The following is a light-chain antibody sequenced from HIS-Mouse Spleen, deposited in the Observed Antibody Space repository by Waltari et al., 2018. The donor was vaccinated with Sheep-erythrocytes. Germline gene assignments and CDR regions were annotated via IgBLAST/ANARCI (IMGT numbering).Light chain of an antibody. CDR3: MQALQTPLT. CDR1: QSLRHSNGYNY. Sequence: DIVMTQSPLSLPVTPGEPASISCRSSQSLRHSNGYNYLDCDLQKPGQSPQLLIYLGSNRASGDPDRFSGSGSGTDFTLKISRVEAEDVGVYYCMQALQTPLTFGQGTKLEIK. V-gene: IGKV2-28*01. J-gene: IGKJ2*01. CDR2: LGS.